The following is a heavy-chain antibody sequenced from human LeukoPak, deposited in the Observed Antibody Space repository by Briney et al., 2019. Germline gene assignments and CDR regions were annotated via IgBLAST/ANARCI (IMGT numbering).Heavy chain of an antibody. CDR3: AKVITIFGAVIGPLDY. J-gene: IGHJ4*02. Sequence: GGSLRLSCAASGFTFSSYWMHWVRQAPGKGLVWVSRINNDGSSTNYADSVKGRFTMSRDNAKNTLYLQMNSLRAEDTAVYYCAKVITIFGAVIGPLDYWGQGTLVTVSS. D-gene: IGHD3-3*01. V-gene: IGHV3-74*01. CDR1: GFTFSSYW. CDR2: INNDGSST.